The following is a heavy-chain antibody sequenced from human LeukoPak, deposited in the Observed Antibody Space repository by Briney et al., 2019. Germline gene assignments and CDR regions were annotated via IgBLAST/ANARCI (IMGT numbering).Heavy chain of an antibody. Sequence: GASVKVSCKASGYTFTGYYMHWVRQAPGQGLEWMGWINPNSGGTNYAQKFQGRVTMTRDTSISTAYMELSRLRSDDTAVYYCARYVGYSSGWFYHYYYGMDVWGQGTTVTVSS. V-gene: IGHV1-2*02. CDR1: GYTFTGYY. CDR2: INPNSGGT. D-gene: IGHD6-19*01. CDR3: ARYVGYSSGWFYHYYYGMDV. J-gene: IGHJ6*02.